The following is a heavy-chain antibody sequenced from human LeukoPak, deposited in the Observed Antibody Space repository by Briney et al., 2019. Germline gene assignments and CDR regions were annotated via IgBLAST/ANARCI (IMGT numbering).Heavy chain of an antibody. D-gene: IGHD5-18*01. CDR1: GGSISSSSYY. CDR3: ARAPERWYSYGSYTYYYMDV. Sequence: SETLSLTCTVSGGSISSSSYYWGWIRQPPGKGLEWIGSIYYSGSTNYNPSLESRVTISVDTSKNRISLKLRSVTAADTTVYYCARAPERWYSYGSYTYYYMDVWGKGTTVTVSS. V-gene: IGHV4-39*07. CDR2: IYYSGST. J-gene: IGHJ6*03.